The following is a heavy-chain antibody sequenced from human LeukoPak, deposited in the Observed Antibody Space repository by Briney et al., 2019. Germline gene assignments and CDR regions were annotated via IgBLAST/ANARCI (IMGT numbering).Heavy chain of an antibody. V-gene: IGHV4-59*01. D-gene: IGHD3-3*01. CDR1: GGSISSYY. J-gene: IGHJ4*02. Sequence: PSETLSLTCTVSGGSISSYYWSWIRQPPGKGLEWIGYIYYSGSTNYNPSLKSRVTISVDTSKNQFSLKLSSVTAADTAVYYCATAPRLRFLEWFPDYWGQGTLVTVSS. CDR2: IYYSGST. CDR3: ATAPRLRFLEWFPDY.